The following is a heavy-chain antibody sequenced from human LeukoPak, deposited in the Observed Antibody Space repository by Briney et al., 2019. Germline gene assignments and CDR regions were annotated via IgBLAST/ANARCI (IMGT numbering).Heavy chain of an antibody. CDR1: GASITSYY. V-gene: IGHV4-59*12. CDR3: ARAYSSSWYLGY. D-gene: IGHD6-13*01. J-gene: IGHJ4*02. CDR2: IYYSGST. Sequence: SETLSLTCTVSGASITSYYWSWIRQPPGKGLEWIGYIYYSGSTNYNPSLKSRVTISVDTSKNQFSLKLSSVTAADTAVYYCARAYSSSWYLGYWGQGTLVTVSS.